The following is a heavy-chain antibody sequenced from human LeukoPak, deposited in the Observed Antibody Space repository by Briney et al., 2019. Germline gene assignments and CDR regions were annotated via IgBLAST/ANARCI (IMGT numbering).Heavy chain of an antibody. D-gene: IGHD6-19*01. V-gene: IGHV4-34*01. J-gene: IGHJ4*02. CDR3: AREAYSSGSY. CDR2: INHSGST. Sequence: SETLSLTCAVYGGSFSGYYWSWIRQPPGKGLEWIGEINHSGSTNYNPSLKSRVTISVDTSKNQFSLELSSVTAADTAVYYCAREAYSSGSYWGQGTLVTVSS. CDR1: GGSFSGYY.